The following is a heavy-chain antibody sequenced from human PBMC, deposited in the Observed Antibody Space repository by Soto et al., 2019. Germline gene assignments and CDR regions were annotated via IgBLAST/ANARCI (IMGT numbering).Heavy chain of an antibody. D-gene: IGHD1-26*01. CDR3: ARGGSYYAH. J-gene: IGHJ4*02. CDR1: GDTHTIYF. CDR2: INSVSGGA. V-gene: IGHV1-2*02. Sequence: QVQLVQSGAEVKQPGASVRVSCKASGDTHTIYFIHWLRQAPGQGLEWMGWINSVSGGANYAPRFRGRVAMTRDRSSATAFMELSRMRSDDTAVYYCARGGSYYAHWGQGTLVIVSS.